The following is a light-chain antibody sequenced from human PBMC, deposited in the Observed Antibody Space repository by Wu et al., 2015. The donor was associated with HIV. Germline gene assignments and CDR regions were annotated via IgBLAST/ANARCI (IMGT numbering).Light chain of an antibody. V-gene: IGKV1-9*01. CDR1: QDIATY. CDR2: DAS. J-gene: IGKJ5*01. CDR3: QQLNSFPLT. Sequence: IQLTQSPSSLSASIGDRVTITCRASQDIATYLAWYQQIPGKAPRVLIYDASTLQTGVSSRLSGSGSGAEFTLSISGLQREDFAVYYCQQLNSFPLTFGHGTRLEIK.